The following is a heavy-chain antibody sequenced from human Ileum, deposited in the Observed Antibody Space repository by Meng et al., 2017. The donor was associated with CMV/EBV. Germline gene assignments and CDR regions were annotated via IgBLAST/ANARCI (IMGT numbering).Heavy chain of an antibody. CDR3: ARDENEWGTNIVVVPAAIDY. V-gene: IGHV3-30-3*01. CDR2: ISYDGSNK. Sequence: GGSLRLSCAASGFTFSSYAMHWVRQAPGKGLEWVAVISYDGSNKYYADSVKGRFTISRDNSKNTLYLQMNSLRAEDTAVYYCARDENEWGTNIVVVPAAIDYWGQGTLVTVSS. J-gene: IGHJ4*02. CDR1: GFTFSSYA. D-gene: IGHD2-2*01.